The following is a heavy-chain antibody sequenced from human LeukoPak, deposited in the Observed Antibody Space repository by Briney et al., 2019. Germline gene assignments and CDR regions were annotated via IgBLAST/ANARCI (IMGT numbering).Heavy chain of an antibody. V-gene: IGHV1-18*04. J-gene: IGHJ4*02. Sequence: GASVKVSCKASGYTFTRYYMHWVRQAPGQGLEWMGWISAYNGNTNYAQKLQGGVTMTTDTSTSTAYMELRSLRSDDTAVYYCARGESRYSGSYLNYWGQGTLVTVSS. CDR3: ARGESRYSGSYLNY. D-gene: IGHD1-26*01. CDR2: ISAYNGNT. CDR1: GYTFTRYY.